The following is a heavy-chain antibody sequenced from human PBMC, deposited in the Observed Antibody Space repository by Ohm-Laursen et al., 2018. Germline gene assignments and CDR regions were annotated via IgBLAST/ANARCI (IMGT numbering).Heavy chain of an antibody. D-gene: IGHD2-8*01. CDR1: GGSISIYY. CDR3: ARDPNGSVLNDAFDI. J-gene: IGHJ3*02. V-gene: IGHV4-59*01. CDR2: IHYSGST. Sequence: SDTLSLTWTVSGGSISIYYWNWIRQSPGKGLERIGNIHYSGSTNYNPSLKGRLTISVDTSMNQFSLKLSSVTTADTAVYYCARDPNGSVLNDAFDIWGQGTMVTVSS.